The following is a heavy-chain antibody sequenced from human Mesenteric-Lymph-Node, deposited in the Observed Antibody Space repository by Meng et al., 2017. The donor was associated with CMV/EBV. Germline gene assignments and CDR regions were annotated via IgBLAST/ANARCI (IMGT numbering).Heavy chain of an antibody. CDR2: IYYSGST. J-gene: IGHJ3*02. CDR3: ARGYYYDSSGDNDAFDI. Sequence: SETLSLTCTVSGGSVSSGSYGWSWIRQPPGKGLEWIGYIYYSGSTNYNPSLKSRVAISVDTSKNQFSLKLSSVTAADTAVYYCARGYYYDSSGDNDAFDIWGQGTMVTVSS. CDR1: GGSVSSGSYG. V-gene: IGHV4-61*01. D-gene: IGHD3-22*01.